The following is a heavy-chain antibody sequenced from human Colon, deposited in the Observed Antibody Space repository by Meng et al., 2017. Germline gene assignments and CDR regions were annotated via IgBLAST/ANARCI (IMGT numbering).Heavy chain of an antibody. V-gene: IGHV4-4*02. CDR1: SGSISSSNW. CDR2: ISQSGTT. D-gene: IGHD3-9*01. J-gene: IGHJ4*02. Sequence: QGELQWSGPGLVKPSGTPSLTCAVSSGSISSSNWWSWVRQPPGKGLEWIGEISQSGTTYYNPSLKSRVTITGDWSKNQFSLNLNSVTAADTALYYCVRQGMTSYSWGYWGQGTLVTVSS. CDR3: VRQGMTSYSWGY.